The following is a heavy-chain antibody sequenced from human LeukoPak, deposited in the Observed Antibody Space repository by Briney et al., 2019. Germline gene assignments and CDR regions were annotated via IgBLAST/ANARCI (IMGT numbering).Heavy chain of an antibody. CDR1: GFTFSNYA. D-gene: IGHD1-26*01. Sequence: PGGSLRLSCAASGFTFSNYAMRWVRQAPGKGLDWVSSISDSGGSTYYADSVKGRFTISRDNSRNTLYLHMSSLRAEDTAVYYCAKSMGLYSDYWGQGTLVTVSS. CDR2: ISDSGGST. J-gene: IGHJ4*02. V-gene: IGHV3-23*01. CDR3: AKSMGLYSDY.